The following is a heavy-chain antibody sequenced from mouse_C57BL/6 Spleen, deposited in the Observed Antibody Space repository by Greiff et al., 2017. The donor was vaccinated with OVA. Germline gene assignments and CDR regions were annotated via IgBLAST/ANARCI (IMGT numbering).Heavy chain of an antibody. CDR3: AKGNWDDAMDY. CDR2: IWSGGST. CDR1: GFSLTSYG. V-gene: IGHV2-5*01. J-gene: IGHJ4*01. Sequence: QVQLQQSGPGLVQPSQSLSITCTVSGFSLTSYGVHWVRQSPGKGLEWLGVIWSGGSTDYYAAFMSRLSITKDNSKSQVYFKMNRLQADDTAIYYCAKGNWDDAMDYWGQGTSVTVSS. D-gene: IGHD4-1*01.